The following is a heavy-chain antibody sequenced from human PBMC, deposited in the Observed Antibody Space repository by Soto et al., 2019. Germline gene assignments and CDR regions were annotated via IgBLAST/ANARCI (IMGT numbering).Heavy chain of an antibody. D-gene: IGHD2-15*01. Sequence: SGPTLVKPTQTLTLTCTFSGFSLSTSGMCVSWIRQPPGKALEWLARIDWDDDKYYSTSLKTRLTISKDTSKNQVVLTMTNMDPVDTATYYCARVVGYCSGGSCYYYYGMDVWGQGTTVTVSS. CDR2: IDWDDDK. CDR1: GFSLSTSGMC. V-gene: IGHV2-70*11. CDR3: ARVVGYCSGGSCYYYYGMDV. J-gene: IGHJ6*02.